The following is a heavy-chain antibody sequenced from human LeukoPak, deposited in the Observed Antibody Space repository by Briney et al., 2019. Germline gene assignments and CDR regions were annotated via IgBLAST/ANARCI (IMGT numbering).Heavy chain of an antibody. V-gene: IGHV4-61*02. CDR1: GGSISSAGYF. J-gene: IGHJ3*02. CDR2: IYASGST. CDR3: ASMTTVKFDT. D-gene: IGHD4-17*01. Sequence: SETLSLTCSVSGGSISSAGYFWTWIRQPAGKRLEWIGRIYASGSTNYNPSLVSRVALSIDTSRNQFSLRLSSVTAADTAVYYCASMTTVKFDTWGQGTMVTVSS.